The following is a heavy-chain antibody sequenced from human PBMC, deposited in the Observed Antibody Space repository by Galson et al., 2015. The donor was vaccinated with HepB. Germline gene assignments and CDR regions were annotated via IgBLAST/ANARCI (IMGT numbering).Heavy chain of an antibody. CDR3: ARYRIDYSTSWEWFDP. Sequence: PALVKPTQTLTLTCTFSGFSLSTSGVGVGWIRQPPGKALEWLALISWDDDKRYGPSLKSRLTITKDTSKNQVVLTMTNMDPVDTATYYCARYRIDYSTSWEWFDPWGQGTLVTVSS. V-gene: IGHV2-5*05. CDR1: GFSLSTSGVG. J-gene: IGHJ5*02. D-gene: IGHD6-6*01. CDR2: ISWDDDK.